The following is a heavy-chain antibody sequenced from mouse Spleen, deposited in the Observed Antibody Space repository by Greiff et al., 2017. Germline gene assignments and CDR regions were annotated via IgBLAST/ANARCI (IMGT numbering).Heavy chain of an antibody. Sequence: QVQLKQSGPELVKPGASVKISCKASGYSFTSYYIHWVKQRPGQGLEWIGWIYPGSGNTKYNEKFKGKATLTADTSSSTAYMQLSSLTSEDSAVYYCARGRRGITTAFDYWGQGTTLTVSS. CDR2: IYPGSGNT. CDR1: GYSFTSYY. D-gene: IGHD1-2*01. CDR3: ARGRRGITTAFDY. J-gene: IGHJ2*01. V-gene: IGHV1-66*01.